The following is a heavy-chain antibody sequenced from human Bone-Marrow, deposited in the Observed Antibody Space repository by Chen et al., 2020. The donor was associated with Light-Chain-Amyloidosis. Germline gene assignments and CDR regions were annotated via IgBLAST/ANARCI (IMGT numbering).Heavy chain of an antibody. CDR3: TTHYYGSGSYPYYFDY. V-gene: IGHV3-15*01. CDR2: IKSKTDGGTT. D-gene: IGHD3-10*01. J-gene: IGHJ4*02. CDR1: GFTFRNDW. Sequence: EVQLVESGGGLVKPGGSLRLSCAASGFTFRNDWMSWVRQAPGKGLEWVGRIKSKTDGGTTDYAAPVKGRFTISRDDSKNTLYLQMNSLKTEDTAVYYCTTHYYGSGSYPYYFDYWGQGTLVTVSS.